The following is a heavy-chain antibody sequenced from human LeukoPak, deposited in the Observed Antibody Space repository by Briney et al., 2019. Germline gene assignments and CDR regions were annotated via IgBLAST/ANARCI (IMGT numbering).Heavy chain of an antibody. J-gene: IGHJ6*03. Sequence: ASVKVSCKASGYTFTSYGISWVRQAPGQGLEWMGWISAYNGNTNYAQKLQGRVTMTTDTSTSTAYMELRSLRSDDTAVYYCARVLNSQRFLEWLPLRQNYYYMDVWGKGTTVTVSS. D-gene: IGHD3-3*01. CDR1: GYTFTSYG. CDR2: ISAYNGNT. CDR3: ARVLNSQRFLEWLPLRQNYYYMDV. V-gene: IGHV1-18*01.